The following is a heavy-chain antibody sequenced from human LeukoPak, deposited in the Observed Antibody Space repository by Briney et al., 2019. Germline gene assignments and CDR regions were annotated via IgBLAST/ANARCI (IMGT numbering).Heavy chain of an antibody. D-gene: IGHD3-22*01. CDR1: GGSISSGGYY. J-gene: IGHJ3*02. CDR3: ARTYYDSSARDAFDI. Sequence: SQTLSLTCTVSGGSISSGGYYWSWIRQHPGEGLEWIGYIHYSGSTYYNPSLKSRVTISVDTSKNQFSLKLSSVTAADTAVYYCARTYYDSSARDAFDIWGQGTMVTVSS. CDR2: IHYSGST. V-gene: IGHV4-30-4*08.